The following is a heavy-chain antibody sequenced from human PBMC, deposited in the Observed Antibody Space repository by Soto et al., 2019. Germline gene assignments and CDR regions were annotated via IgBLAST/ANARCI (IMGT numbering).Heavy chain of an antibody. CDR3: ARDFGSDLSAPGAVFDY. CDR1: GYFFTTYG. J-gene: IGHJ4*02. D-gene: IGHD3-3*01. CDR2: ISPYNGNT. V-gene: IGHV1-18*04. Sequence: ASVKVSCKASGYFFTTYGISWVRQAPGQGLEWMGWISPYNGNTEYAQSFQGRVTMTTDTSTYTAYMELRSLRSDDPAVYYCARDFGSDLSAPGAVFDYWGQGTVVTVSS.